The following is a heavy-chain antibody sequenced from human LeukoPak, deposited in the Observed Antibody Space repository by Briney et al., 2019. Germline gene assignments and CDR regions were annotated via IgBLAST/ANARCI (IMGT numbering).Heavy chain of an antibody. Sequence: GGSLRLSCGASQFTFSSYSMNWVRQAPGKGLEWVSYISSSGSTIYYADSVKGRLTISRDNAKNSLYLQMNSLRAEDTAVYYCAREGIHFDYWGQGTLVTVSS. D-gene: IGHD2-21*01. CDR2: ISSSGSTI. CDR1: QFTFSSYS. CDR3: AREGIHFDY. J-gene: IGHJ4*02. V-gene: IGHV3-48*04.